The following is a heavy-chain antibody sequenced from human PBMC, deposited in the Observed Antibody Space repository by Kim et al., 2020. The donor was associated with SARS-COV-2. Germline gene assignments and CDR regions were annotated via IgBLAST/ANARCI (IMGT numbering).Heavy chain of an antibody. Sequence: GGSLRLSCAASGFTFSSYAMSWVRQAPGKGLEWVSTISGSAGSTYYADSVKGRFTISRDKSKNTLYLQMNSLRAEDTAEYYCAKGTIAVASGYYVGMDVWGHGTTVTVSS. CDR2: ISGSAGST. CDR1: GFTFSSYA. V-gene: IGHV3-23*01. CDR3: AKGTIAVASGYYVGMDV. D-gene: IGHD6-13*01. J-gene: IGHJ6*02.